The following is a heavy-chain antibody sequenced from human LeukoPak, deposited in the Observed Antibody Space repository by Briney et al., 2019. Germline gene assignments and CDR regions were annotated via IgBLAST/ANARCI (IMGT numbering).Heavy chain of an antibody. CDR3: ARDRLDRGFDY. Sequence: PSETLSLTCTVSGGSISSYYWSWIGQPPGKGLEWIGYIYYSGSTNYNPSLKSRVTISVDTSKNQFSLKLSSVTAADTAVYYCARDRLDRGFDYWGQGTLVTVSS. D-gene: IGHD6-19*01. V-gene: IGHV4-59*01. CDR2: IYYSGST. J-gene: IGHJ4*02. CDR1: GGSISSYY.